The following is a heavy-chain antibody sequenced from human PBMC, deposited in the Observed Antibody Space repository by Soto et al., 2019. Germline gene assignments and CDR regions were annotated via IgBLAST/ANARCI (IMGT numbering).Heavy chain of an antibody. CDR3: AKEGVKQWLVRLDYFDY. CDR1: GFTFSSYA. CDR2: ISGSGGST. J-gene: IGHJ4*02. D-gene: IGHD6-19*01. V-gene: IGHV3-23*01. Sequence: GGSLRLSCAASGFTFSSYAMSWVRQAPGKGLEWVSAISGSGGSTYYADSVKGRFTISRDNSKNTLYLQMNSLRAEDTAVYYCAKEGVKQWLVRLDYFDYWGQGTLVTVS.